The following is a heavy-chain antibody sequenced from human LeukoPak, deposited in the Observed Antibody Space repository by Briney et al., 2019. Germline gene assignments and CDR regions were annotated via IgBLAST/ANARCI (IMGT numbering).Heavy chain of an antibody. CDR2: INSDGSNI. V-gene: IGHV3-74*01. D-gene: IGHD5-18*01. J-gene: IGHJ4*02. Sequence: GGSLRLSCAGSGFTFSSYWMHWVRQGQGKKGLLWVARINSDGSNIRYADSVEGRFTISRDNAKNTLYLQMNSLRAEDTAVYYCASGRGYSYGSHIWGQGTLVTVSS. CDR3: ASGRGYSYGSHI. CDR1: GFTFSSYW.